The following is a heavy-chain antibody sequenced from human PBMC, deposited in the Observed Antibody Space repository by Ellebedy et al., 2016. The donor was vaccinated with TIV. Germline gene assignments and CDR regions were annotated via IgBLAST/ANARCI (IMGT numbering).Heavy chain of an antibody. V-gene: IGHV3-30*04. D-gene: IGHD2-15*01. CDR1: GFPFSIHA. J-gene: IGHJ4*02. CDR2: ISYDGGNK. Sequence: GESLKISCAASGFPFSIHAMHWVRQASGKGLEWVAGISYDGGNKYYADSVKGRFTISRDNPKNTLYLQMDSLRAEETAVYYCARDVDYCSGGRCYCGRAFDNWGQGALVTVSS. CDR3: ARDVDYCSGGRCYCGRAFDN.